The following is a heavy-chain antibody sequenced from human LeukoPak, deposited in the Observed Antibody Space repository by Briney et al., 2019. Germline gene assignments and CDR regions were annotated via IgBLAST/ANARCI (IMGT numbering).Heavy chain of an antibody. CDR3: ARVQGYVAVAKLNWFDP. D-gene: IGHD6-19*01. CDR2: ISAYNGNT. Sequence: ASVKVSCKASGYTFTSYGISWVRQAPVQGLEWMGLISAYNGNTNHAQNLQGRGTMTTDTSTSTAYMELRSLRSDDTAVYYCARVQGYVAVAKLNWFDPWGQGTLVTVSS. J-gene: IGHJ5*02. CDR1: GYTFTSYG. V-gene: IGHV1-18*01.